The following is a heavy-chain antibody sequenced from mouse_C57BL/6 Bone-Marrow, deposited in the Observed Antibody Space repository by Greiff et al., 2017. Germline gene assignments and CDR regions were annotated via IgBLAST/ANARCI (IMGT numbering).Heavy chain of an antibody. CDR3: AITGGPWFAY. CDR1: CSTFTSYR. J-gene: IGHJ3*01. V-gene: IGHV1-52*01. Sequence: QVQLQQPGPELVRPGSSVKLSCKASCSTFTSYRLPWVDHRPLQGLEWHGNVDPSDSETHYYQKFRDKATLPVVKSYSTASTQLTSRTSEDSAVYYCAITGGPWFAYWGQGNL. CDR2: VDPSDSET.